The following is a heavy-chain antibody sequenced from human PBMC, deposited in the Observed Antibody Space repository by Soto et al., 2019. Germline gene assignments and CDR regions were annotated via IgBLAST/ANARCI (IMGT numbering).Heavy chain of an antibody. J-gene: IGHJ4*02. D-gene: IGHD3-3*01. CDR1: GGSISSYH. V-gene: IGHV4-59*08. Sequence: QVQLQESGPGLVKPSETLSLTCTVSGGSISSYHWSWIRQSPGKGLEWIGYTSNSAPTIYNPSLKSRVTISADTSTNPFSLRLSSVPAADTAVYFCARLFRDVYNAVEYWGQGALVTVSS. CDR2: TSNSAPT. CDR3: ARLFRDVYNAVEY.